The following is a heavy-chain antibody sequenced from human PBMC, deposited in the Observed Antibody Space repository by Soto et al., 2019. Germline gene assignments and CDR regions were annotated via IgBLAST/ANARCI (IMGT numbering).Heavy chain of an antibody. V-gene: IGHV3-53*01. D-gene: IGHD3-22*01. CDR3: ARGRLSGYPYYFDY. Sequence: GGSLRLSCAASGFTVSSNYMSWVRQAPGKGLEWVSVIYSGGSTYYADSVKGRFTISRDNSKNTLYLQMNSLRAEDTAVYYCARGRLSGYPYYFDYWGQGTLVTVSS. CDR2: IYSGGST. J-gene: IGHJ4*02. CDR1: GFTVSSNY.